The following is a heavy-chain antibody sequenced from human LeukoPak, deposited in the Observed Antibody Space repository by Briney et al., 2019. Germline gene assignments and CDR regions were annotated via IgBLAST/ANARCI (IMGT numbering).Heavy chain of an antibody. Sequence: PSETLSLTCTVSGGSISSGDYYWSWIRQPPGKGLEWIGYIYYSGSTYYNPSLKSRVTISVDTSKNQFSLKLSSVTAADTAVYYCARGSLGYCSGGSCYPGRWFDYWGQGTLITVSS. J-gene: IGHJ4*02. CDR3: ARGSLGYCSGGSCYPGRWFDY. CDR1: GGSISSGDYY. V-gene: IGHV4-30-4*01. D-gene: IGHD2-15*01. CDR2: IYYSGST.